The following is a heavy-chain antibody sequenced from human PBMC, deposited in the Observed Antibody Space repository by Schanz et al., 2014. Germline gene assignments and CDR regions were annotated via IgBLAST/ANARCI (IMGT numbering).Heavy chain of an antibody. J-gene: IGHJ5*02. V-gene: IGHV3-48*01. Sequence: EVQLVESGGGLVQPGGSLRLSCAASGITFSSHSFNWVRQAPGKGLEWVSAILGLASTTYYADSVKGRFTISRDNAKNSLYLQMNSLRAEDTAVYYCARPALWFGDNCFDPWGQGTLVTVSS. CDR1: GITFSSHS. CDR2: ILGLASTT. CDR3: ARPALWFGDNCFDP. D-gene: IGHD3-10*01.